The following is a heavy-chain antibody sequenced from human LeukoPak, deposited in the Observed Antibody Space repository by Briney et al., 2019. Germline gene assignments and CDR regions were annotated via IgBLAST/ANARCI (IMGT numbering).Heavy chain of an antibody. D-gene: IGHD3-16*01. V-gene: IGHV4-34*01. CDR1: GGSFSGYY. CDR2: INHSGST. J-gene: IGHJ6*02. Sequence: SETLSLTCAVYGGSFSGYYWSWIRQPPGKGLEWIGEINHSGSTNYSPSLKSRVTISVDTSKNQFSLKLSSVTAADTAVYYCARRYDYVWGSPPYGMDVWGQGTTVTVSS. CDR3: ARRYDYVWGSPPYGMDV.